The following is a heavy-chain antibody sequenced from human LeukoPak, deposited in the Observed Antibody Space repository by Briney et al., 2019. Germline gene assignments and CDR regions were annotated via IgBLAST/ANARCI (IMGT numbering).Heavy chain of an antibody. CDR1: GGSISSTRYY. D-gene: IGHD3-10*01. CDR2: IYYSGST. V-gene: IGHV4-39*01. CDR3: ARHGIYYGLGSSYGLPNWFDP. J-gene: IGHJ5*02. Sequence: SETLSLTCTVSGGSISSTRYYWGWIRQPPGKGLEWIGSIYYSGSTYYNPSLKSRVTMSVDRSKNQFSLTLSSVTAADTAVYYCARHGIYYGLGSSYGLPNWFDPWGQGTLVTVSS.